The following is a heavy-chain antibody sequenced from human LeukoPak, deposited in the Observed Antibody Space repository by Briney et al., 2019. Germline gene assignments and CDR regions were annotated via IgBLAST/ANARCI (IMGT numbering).Heavy chain of an antibody. CDR2: ISYDGSNK. D-gene: IGHD6-19*01. CDR3: AKDVRSSGWYAEYAFDI. Sequence: GGSLRLSCAASGFTFSGYGMHWVRQAPGKGLEWVAVISYDGSNKYYADSVKGRFTISRDNSKNTLYLQMNSLRTEDTAVYYCAKDVRSSGWYAEYAFDIWGQGTMVTVSS. V-gene: IGHV3-30*18. J-gene: IGHJ3*02. CDR1: GFTFSGYG.